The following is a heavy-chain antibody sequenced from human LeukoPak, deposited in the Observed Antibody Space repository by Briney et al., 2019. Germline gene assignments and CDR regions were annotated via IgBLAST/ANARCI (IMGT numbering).Heavy chain of an antibody. V-gene: IGHV3-11*06. CDR2: ISSSSSYI. J-gene: IGHJ4*02. D-gene: IGHD3-22*01. Sequence: PGGSLRLSCAASGFTFSDYYMSWIHQAPGKGLEWVAYISSSSSYINYADSVKGRFTISRDNAKNSLYLQMNSLRAEDTAVYYCARRTYDSSGYTEFDYWGQGTLVTVSS. CDR1: GFTFSDYY. CDR3: ARRTYDSSGYTEFDY.